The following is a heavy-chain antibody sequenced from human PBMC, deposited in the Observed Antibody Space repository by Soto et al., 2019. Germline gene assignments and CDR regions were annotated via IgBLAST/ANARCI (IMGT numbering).Heavy chain of an antibody. Sequence: SVKVSCKASGGTFSSYAISWVRQAPGQGLEWMGGIIPIFGTANYAQKFQGRVTITADESTSTAYMELSSLRSEDTAVYYCARGRGYYDSSGYRFYYFDYWGQGTLVTVS. CDR3: ARGRGYYDSSGYRFYYFDY. J-gene: IGHJ4*02. CDR2: IIPIFGTA. CDR1: GGTFSSYA. V-gene: IGHV1-69*13. D-gene: IGHD3-22*01.